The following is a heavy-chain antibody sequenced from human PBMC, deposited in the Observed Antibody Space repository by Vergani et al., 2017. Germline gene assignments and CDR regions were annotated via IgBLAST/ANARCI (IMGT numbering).Heavy chain of an antibody. J-gene: IGHJ4*02. CDR1: GFTFRSYA. CDR3: ASEDYYDSSLY. CDR2: ISYDGSNK. D-gene: IGHD3-22*01. V-gene: IGHV3-30*04. Sequence: QVQLVESGGGVVQPGRSLRLSCAASGFTFRSYAMHWVRQAPGKGLEWVAVISYDGSNKYYADSVKGRFTISRDNSKNTLYLQMNSLRAEDTAVYYCASEDYYDSSLYWGQGTLVTVSS.